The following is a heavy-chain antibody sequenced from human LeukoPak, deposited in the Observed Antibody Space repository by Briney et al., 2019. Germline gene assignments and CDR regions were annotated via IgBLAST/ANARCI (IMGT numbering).Heavy chain of an antibody. CDR2: MYHSGST. J-gene: IGHJ5*02. CDR1: GSSISSAYY. CDR3: ARVEKYTSSGPTDP. D-gene: IGHD6-13*01. V-gene: IGHV4-38-2*02. Sequence: KPSETLSLTCTLSGSSISSAYYWGWIRQPPGKGLEWIGNMYHSGSTYYNPSLRSRVTISVDTSKNQFSLKLSSVTAADTAVYYCARVEKYTSSGPTDPWGQGTLVTVSS.